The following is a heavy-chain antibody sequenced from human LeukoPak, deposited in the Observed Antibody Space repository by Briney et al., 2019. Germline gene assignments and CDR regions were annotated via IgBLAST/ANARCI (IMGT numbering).Heavy chain of an antibody. D-gene: IGHD5-18*01. CDR3: ARGYRGYSYGLNWFDP. Sequence: ASVKVSFTASGYTFTGYYMHWVRQAPGQGLEWMGWINPNSGGTNYAQKFQGRVTMTRDTSISTAYMELSRLRSDDTAVYYCARGYRGYSYGLNWFDPWGQGTLVTVSS. CDR1: GYTFTGYY. J-gene: IGHJ5*02. V-gene: IGHV1-2*02. CDR2: INPNSGGT.